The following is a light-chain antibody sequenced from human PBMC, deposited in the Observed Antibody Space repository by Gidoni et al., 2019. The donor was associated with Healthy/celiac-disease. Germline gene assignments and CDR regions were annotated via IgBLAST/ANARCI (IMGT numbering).Light chain of an antibody. CDR1: QCISSY. V-gene: IGKV1-9*01. Sequence: DIQLPPSPSFLSASVGDSFTITCRASQCISSYLAWYQQKPGKAPKLLIYAASTLQSGVPSRFSGSGSGTEFTLTISSLQPEDFATYYCQQLNSYPLFTFGPGTKVDIK. J-gene: IGKJ3*01. CDR3: QQLNSYPLFT. CDR2: AAS.